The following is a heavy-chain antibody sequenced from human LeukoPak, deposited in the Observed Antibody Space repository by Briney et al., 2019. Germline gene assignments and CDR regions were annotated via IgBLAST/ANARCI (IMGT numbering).Heavy chain of an antibody. CDR1: GFTFSNYG. D-gene: IGHD5-24*01. Sequence: PGGSLRLSCAASGFTFSNYGMHWVRQAPGKGLEWVAFIRYDGTNTYYPDSVKGRFTISRDNSRDTLFLQMNSLRAEDTALYYCARDVATISNWFDPWGQGTLVTVSS. CDR3: ARDVATISNWFDP. CDR2: IRYDGTNT. J-gene: IGHJ5*02. V-gene: IGHV3-30*02.